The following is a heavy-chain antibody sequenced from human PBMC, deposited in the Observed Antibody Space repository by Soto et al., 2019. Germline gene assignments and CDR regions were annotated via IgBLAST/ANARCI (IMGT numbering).Heavy chain of an antibody. D-gene: IGHD2-8*01. V-gene: IGHV3-9*01. Sequence: EVQLVESGGGLVQPGRSLRLSCAASGFTFDDYAMHWVRQAPGKGLEWVSGISWNSGSIGYADSVKGRFTISRDNAKNSLYLQMNSLRAEDTALYYCAKDRSGCTNGVCFNYYYGMDVWGQGTTVTVSS. CDR2: ISWNSGSI. CDR1: GFTFDDYA. CDR3: AKDRSGCTNGVCFNYYYGMDV. J-gene: IGHJ6*02.